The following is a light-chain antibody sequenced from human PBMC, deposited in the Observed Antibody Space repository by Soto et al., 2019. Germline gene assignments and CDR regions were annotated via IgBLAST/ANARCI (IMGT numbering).Light chain of an antibody. Sequence: EIVMTQSPATLSVSPGERATLSCRASQSVSSDLAWYQQTPGQAPRLLISGASTRATGIPARFSGSGSGTEFTLTISSLQSEDFVIYYCQQYNSWPLTFGGGTKVEI. CDR3: QQYNSWPLT. CDR2: GAS. J-gene: IGKJ4*01. V-gene: IGKV3-15*01. CDR1: QSVSSD.